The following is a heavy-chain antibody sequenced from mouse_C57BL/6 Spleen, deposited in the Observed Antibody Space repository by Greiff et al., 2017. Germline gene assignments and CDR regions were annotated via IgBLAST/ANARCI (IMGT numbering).Heavy chain of an antibody. CDR3: ARVIKDAMGY. CDR2: INPSSGYT. D-gene: IGHD2-4*01. Sequence: QVQLQQSGAELARPGASVKMSCKASGYTFTSYTMHWVKQRPGQGLEWIGYINPSSGYTKYNQKFKDKATLTADKSSSTAYMQLSSLTSEDSAVYYCARVIKDAMGYWGQGTSVTVSS. CDR1: GYTFTSYT. J-gene: IGHJ4*01. V-gene: IGHV1-4*01.